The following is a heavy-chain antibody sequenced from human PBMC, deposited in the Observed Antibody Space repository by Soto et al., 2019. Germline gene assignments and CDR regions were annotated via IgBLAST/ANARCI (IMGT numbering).Heavy chain of an antibody. J-gene: IGHJ4*02. CDR3: ARAELGGDGDY. V-gene: IGHV1-69*13. CDR2: IIPIFGTA. CDR1: GGTFSSYA. D-gene: IGHD2-21*02. Sequence: SVKVSCKASGGTFSSYAISWVRQAPGQGLEWVGGIIPIFGTANYAQNFQGRVTITADESTSTTYMELSSLRSEDTAVYYCARAELGGDGDYWGQGTLVTVSS.